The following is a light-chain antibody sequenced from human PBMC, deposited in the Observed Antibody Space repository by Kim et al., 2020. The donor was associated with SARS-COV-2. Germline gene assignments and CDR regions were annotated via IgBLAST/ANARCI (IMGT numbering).Light chain of an antibody. V-gene: IGKV3-11*01. CDR2: DAS. CDR1: QSVSSY. Sequence: LSPGERATLSCRASQSVSSYLAWYQQKPGQAPRLLIYDASNRATGIPTRFSGSGSGTDFTLTISSLEPEDFAVYYCQQRSNWPLTFGGGTKVDIK. J-gene: IGKJ4*01. CDR3: QQRSNWPLT.